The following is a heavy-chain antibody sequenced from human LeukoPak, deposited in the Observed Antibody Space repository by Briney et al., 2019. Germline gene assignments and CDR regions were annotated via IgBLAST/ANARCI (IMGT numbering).Heavy chain of an antibody. V-gene: IGHV3-11*01. CDR2: ITTSGSST. CDR3: ARDRGLVVVPADYYMDV. D-gene: IGHD2-2*01. CDR1: GFAFSDYY. Sequence: GGSLRLSCAASGFAFSDYYISWIRQAPGKGLEWVSYITTSGSSTYYADSVKGRFTISRDNAKNSLYLHMNSLRAEDTAVYYCARDRGLVVVPADYYMDVWGKGTTVIVSS. J-gene: IGHJ6*03.